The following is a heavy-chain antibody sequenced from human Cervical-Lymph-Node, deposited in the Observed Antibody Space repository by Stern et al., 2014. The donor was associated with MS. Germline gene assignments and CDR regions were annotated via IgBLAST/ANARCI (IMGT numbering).Heavy chain of an antibody. J-gene: IGHJ3*02. CDR3: ATYYDSSGYSTPDAFDI. V-gene: IGHV5-51*01. CDR2: IYPGDSDT. D-gene: IGHD3-22*01. CDR1: GYSFTSYW. Sequence: EVQLVQSGAEVKKPGESLKISCKGSGYSFTSYWIGWVRQMPGKGLEWMGIIYPGDSDTRYSPSFQGQVTISADKSISTAYLQWSSLKASDTAMYYCATYYDSSGYSTPDAFDIWGQGTMVTVSS.